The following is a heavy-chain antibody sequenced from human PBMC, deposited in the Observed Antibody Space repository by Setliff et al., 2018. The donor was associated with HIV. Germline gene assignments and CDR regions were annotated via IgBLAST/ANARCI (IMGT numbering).Heavy chain of an antibody. D-gene: IGHD6-13*01. Sequence: ASVKVSCKASGYTFTNYDMNWVRQAPGQGLEWMGWINTNTGNPTYAQGFTGRFVFSLDTSVSTASLHIISLKAEDTAVYYCARGVSSSWYLKVGYYFDYWGQGTLVTSPQ. CDR2: INTNTGNP. CDR1: GYTFTNYD. CDR3: ARGVSSSWYLKVGYYFDY. J-gene: IGHJ4*02. V-gene: IGHV7-4-1*02.